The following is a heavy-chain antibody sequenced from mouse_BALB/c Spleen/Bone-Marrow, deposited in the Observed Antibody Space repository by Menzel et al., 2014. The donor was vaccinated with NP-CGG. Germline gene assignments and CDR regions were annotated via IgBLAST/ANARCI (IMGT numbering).Heavy chain of an antibody. CDR3: ARRAARATGFAY. D-gene: IGHD3-1*01. CDR2: IDPANGNT. Sequence: EGKLLESGAELVKPGASVKLSCTASGFNIKNTYMHWVKQRPEQGLEWIGRIDPANGNTKYDPKFQGKATITADTSSNTAYLQLSSLTSEDTAVYYCARRAARATGFAYWGQGTLVTVSA. V-gene: IGHV14-3*02. CDR1: GFNIKNTY. J-gene: IGHJ3*01.